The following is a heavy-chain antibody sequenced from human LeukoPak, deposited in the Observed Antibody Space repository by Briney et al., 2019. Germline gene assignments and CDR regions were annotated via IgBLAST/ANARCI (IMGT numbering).Heavy chain of an antibody. CDR2: IYHSGST. CDR3: ARRPIARGFGVGNWFDP. CDR1: GASVSNYY. Sequence: SETLSLTCTVSGASVSNYYWNWIRQPPGKGLEWIGCIYHSGSTNYNPSLMSRVTISVDTSKNQFSLKLSSLTAADTAVYFCARRPIARGFGVGNWFDPWGQGTLVTVSS. V-gene: IGHV4-59*02. D-gene: IGHD3-3*01. J-gene: IGHJ5*02.